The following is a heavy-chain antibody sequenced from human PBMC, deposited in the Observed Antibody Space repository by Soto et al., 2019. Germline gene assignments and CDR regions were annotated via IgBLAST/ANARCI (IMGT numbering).Heavy chain of an antibody. V-gene: IGHV1-69*12. D-gene: IGHD3-22*01. CDR1: GGTFSSYA. CDR2: IIPIFGTA. Sequence: QVQLVQSGAEVKKPGSSVKVSCKASGGTFSSYAISWVRQAPGQGLEWMGGIIPIFGTANYAQKFQGRVTIAADESTSTAYMELRSLRSEDTAVYYCASQYYYDSSGFPYYFDYWGQGTLVTVSS. CDR3: ASQYYYDSSGFPYYFDY. J-gene: IGHJ4*02.